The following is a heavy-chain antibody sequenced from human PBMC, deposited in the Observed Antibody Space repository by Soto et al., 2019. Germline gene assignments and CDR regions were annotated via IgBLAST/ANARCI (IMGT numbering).Heavy chain of an antibody. J-gene: IGHJ4*02. Sequence: GSLRLSCSASAFTLSIYAMHWARQAPGKGLEYVSSISTNGGSTDYADSVKGRFTISRDNSKNTVYLQMSSLRVEDTAVYYCVKGEPYYDSSGYYPFDYWGQGT. D-gene: IGHD3-22*01. V-gene: IGHV3-64D*06. CDR3: VKGEPYYDSSGYYPFDY. CDR2: ISTNGGST. CDR1: AFTLSIYA.